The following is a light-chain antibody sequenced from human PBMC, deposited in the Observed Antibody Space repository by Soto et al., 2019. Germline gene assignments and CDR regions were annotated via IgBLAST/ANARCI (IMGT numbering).Light chain of an antibody. CDR1: QSVSSN. V-gene: IGKV3-15*01. J-gene: IGKJ1*01. Sequence: EVGMSQSPATLSVSKGERATLSCRASQSVSSNLAWYQQKPDQAPRLLISGASTRATGIPARFSGSGSGTEFTLTISSLQSEDFAVYYCQQYNNWPPWTFGQGTMVAIK. CDR2: GAS. CDR3: QQYNNWPPWT.